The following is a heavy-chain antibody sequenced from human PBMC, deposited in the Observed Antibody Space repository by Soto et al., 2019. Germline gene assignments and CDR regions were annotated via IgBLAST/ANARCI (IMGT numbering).Heavy chain of an antibody. CDR2: VHHSGST. J-gene: IGHJ4*02. CDR3: ARRDYYDSTGYYTY. Sequence: SETLSLTCAVSGGSISSLYWWSWVRQPPGKGLEWIGEVHHSGSTNYNPSLKSRATISVDKSKNQFSLKLNSVTAADMAMYYCARRDYYDSTGYYTYWGQGALVTV. CDR1: GGSISSLYW. V-gene: IGHV4-4*02. D-gene: IGHD3-22*01.